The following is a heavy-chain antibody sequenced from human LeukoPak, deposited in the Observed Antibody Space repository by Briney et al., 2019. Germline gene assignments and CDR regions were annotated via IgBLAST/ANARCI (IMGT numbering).Heavy chain of an antibody. CDR2: IYYSGST. CDR3: ATNLPYYYYMDV. V-gene: IGHV4-59*04. CDR1: GASISDYY. Sequence: KPSETLSLTCTVSGASISDYYWTWIRQPPGKGLEWIGHIYYSGSTYYNPSLKSRVTISVDTSKNQFSLKLSSVTAADTAVYYCATNLPYYYYMDVWGKGTTVTISS. D-gene: IGHD1/OR15-1a*01. J-gene: IGHJ6*03.